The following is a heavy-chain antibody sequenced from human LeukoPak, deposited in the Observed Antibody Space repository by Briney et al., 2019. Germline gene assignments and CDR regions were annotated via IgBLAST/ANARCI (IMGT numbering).Heavy chain of an antibody. CDR3: AKGQELDDGVFDS. V-gene: IGHV3-23*01. Sequence: PGGSLRLSCAASGFTFRSIAMPWVRQAPGKGLEWVSSIRSNGDTTYNADSVKGRFTISRDNSKNTLYLQMNRLRVEDTAIYYCAKGQELDDGVFDSWGQGTLVTVSS. CDR1: GFTFRSIA. J-gene: IGHJ4*02. CDR2: IRSNGDTT. D-gene: IGHD1-1*01.